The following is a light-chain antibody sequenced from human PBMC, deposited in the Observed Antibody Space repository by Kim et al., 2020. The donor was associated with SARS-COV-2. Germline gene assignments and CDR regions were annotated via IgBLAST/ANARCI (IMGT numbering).Light chain of an antibody. Sequence: GDSVTMTCRASQTISSRMAWYQQKPGKVPTLLIYEASTLETGVPSRFSGSRSGTEFTLTISSLQPDDFATYYCQQYNDYAATVGQGTKLEI. V-gene: IGKV1-5*03. CDR3: QQYNDYAAT. CDR1: QTISSR. CDR2: EAS. J-gene: IGKJ2*01.